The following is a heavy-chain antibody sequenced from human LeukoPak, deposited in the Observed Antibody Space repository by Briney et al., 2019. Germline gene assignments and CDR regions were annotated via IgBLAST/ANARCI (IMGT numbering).Heavy chain of an antibody. CDR1: GITFNYST. J-gene: IGHJ4*02. CDR3: ARGGLARKRQKSPPVYYFDY. D-gene: IGHD3/OR15-3a*01. V-gene: IGHV3-30*04. CDR2: LSYDGSKK. Sequence: GPLRLSCAATGITFNYSTMYGGRPAPGKGLQGVALLSYDGSKKYYADSVKGRFFISRDNSRNTLYLQINSLRAEDTAVYYCARGGLARKRQKSPPVYYFDYWGQGTLVTVSS.